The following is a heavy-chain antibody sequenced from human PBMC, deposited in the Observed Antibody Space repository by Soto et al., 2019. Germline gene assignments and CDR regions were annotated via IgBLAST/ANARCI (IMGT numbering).Heavy chain of an antibody. J-gene: IGHJ6*02. Sequence: QVQLVQSGAEVRKPGASVKVSCKASGYTFTTYGISWVRQAPGQGLEWMGWISGYNGHTKYAQKFQGRVTMTTDTSTSTVYMDLRSLRSDDTAVYYCAREWEMPYYYYGLDVWGQGTTVTDSS. V-gene: IGHV1-18*01. CDR3: AREWEMPYYYYGLDV. CDR1: GYTFTTYG. D-gene: IGHD1-26*01. CDR2: ISGYNGHT.